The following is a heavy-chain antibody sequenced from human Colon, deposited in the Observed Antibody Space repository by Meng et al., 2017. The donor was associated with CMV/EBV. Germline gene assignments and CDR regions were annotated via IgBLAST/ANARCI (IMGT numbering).Heavy chain of an antibody. J-gene: IGHJ5*02. CDR2: INPNSGGT. CDR3: ARGGSGSYYVYWFDP. V-gene: IGHV1-2*02. D-gene: IGHD1-26*01. CDR1: GYTFTGYY. Sequence: ASVKVSCKASGYTFTGYYMHWVRQAPGQGLEWMGWINPNSGGTNYAQKFQGRVTMTRDTSISTAYMELSRLRSDDTVVYYCARGGSGSYYVYWFDPWGQGTLVTVSS.